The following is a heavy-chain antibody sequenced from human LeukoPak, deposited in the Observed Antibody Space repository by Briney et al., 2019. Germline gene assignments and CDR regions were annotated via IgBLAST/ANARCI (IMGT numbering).Heavy chain of an antibody. D-gene: IGHD3-3*01. CDR2: IWYDGSNK. CDR3: ARDHTICGVVTYDVFDY. Sequence: HPGGSLRLSCAASGFTLSSYGMQWVRQAPGKGLEWVAVIWYDGSNKYYADSVKGRFTISRDNSKNTMYLQMNSLRAEDTAAYYCARDHTICGVVTYDVFDYWGQGTLVTVSS. V-gene: IGHV3-33*01. CDR1: GFTLSSYG. J-gene: IGHJ4*02.